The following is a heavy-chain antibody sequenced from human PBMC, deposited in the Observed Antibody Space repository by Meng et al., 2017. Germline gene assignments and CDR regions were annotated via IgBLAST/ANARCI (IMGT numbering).Heavy chain of an antibody. CDR3: ASYYYDSSGYYPSEDAFDI. J-gene: IGHJ3*02. V-gene: IGHV4-34*01. CDR2: INHSGST. D-gene: IGHD3-22*01. Sequence: ESLKISCAVYGGSFSGYYWSWIRQRPGQGLEWIGEINHSGSTNYNPSLNSRVTISVATSKDQFSLKLSPVTAADTAVYHCASYYYDSSGYYPSEDAFDIWGQGTMVTVSS. CDR1: GGSFSGYY.